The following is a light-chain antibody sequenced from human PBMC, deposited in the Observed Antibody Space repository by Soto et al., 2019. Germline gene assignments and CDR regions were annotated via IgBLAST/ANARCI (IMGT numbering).Light chain of an antibody. CDR3: CSYGRSVV. V-gene: IGLV2-23*01. Sequence: QSALTQPASVSGSPGQSITISCTGISNDDGTYNLVSWYQHHPGKAPKLIIYEASKRPSGVPNRFSGSKSGNTASLTISGLHAEDEADYYCCSYGRSVVFGGGTKLTVL. J-gene: IGLJ2*01. CDR2: EAS. CDR1: SNDDGTYNL.